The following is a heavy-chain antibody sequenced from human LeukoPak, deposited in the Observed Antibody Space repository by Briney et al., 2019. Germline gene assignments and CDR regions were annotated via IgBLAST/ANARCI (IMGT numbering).Heavy chain of an antibody. D-gene: IGHD6-13*01. CDR2: IKQDGSEE. Sequence: PGGSLRLSCAASGFTFSSYWMSWVRQAPGKGLEWVANIKQDGSEEYYVDSVEGRFTISRDNAKNSLYLQLNSLRAEDTAIYYCARDNMKDGGIAAAGTDYWGQGTLVTVSS. CDR3: ARDNMKDGGIAAAGTDY. J-gene: IGHJ4*02. CDR1: GFTFSSYW. V-gene: IGHV3-7*01.